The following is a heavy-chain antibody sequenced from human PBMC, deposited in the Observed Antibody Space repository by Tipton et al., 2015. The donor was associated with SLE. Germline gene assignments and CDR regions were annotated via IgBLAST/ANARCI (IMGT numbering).Heavy chain of an antibody. CDR1: GLTFRDYW. CDR3: AKELTIWAFDI. D-gene: IGHD3-9*01. CDR2: INVDGGST. Sequence: SLRLSCRASGLTFRDYWMHWVRQAPGKGLVWVSRINVDGGSTSYEDSVNGRFTISRDNAKKTLYLQMNSLRGEDTAVYYCAKELTIWAFDIWGQGTMVTVSS. V-gene: IGHV3-74*01. J-gene: IGHJ3*02.